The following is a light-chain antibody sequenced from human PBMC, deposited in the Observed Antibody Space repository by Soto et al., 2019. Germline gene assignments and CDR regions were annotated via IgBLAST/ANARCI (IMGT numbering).Light chain of an antibody. V-gene: IGKV3-15*01. J-gene: IGKJ2*01. CDR2: GAS. CDR3: QQYNHWPPYT. Sequence: EVVLTQSPATLSLSPGERATLSCRASQSVNVNLAWHQQKPGQPPRLLIYGASTRAAGVPARFTGSGSGTEFTLTISSLQSDDFAVYYCQQYNHWPPYTFGQGTQLEIK. CDR1: QSVNVN.